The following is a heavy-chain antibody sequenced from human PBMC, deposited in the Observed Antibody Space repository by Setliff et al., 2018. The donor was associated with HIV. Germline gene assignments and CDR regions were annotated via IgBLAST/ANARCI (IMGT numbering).Heavy chain of an antibody. V-gene: IGHV4-4*07. CDR2: IYSSGTT. D-gene: IGHD6-13*01. Sequence: ASETLSLTCTVSGGSTSSYYWNWFRQPAGKGLEWIGRIYSSGTTIYNPSLKSRVAMSVDTSKNQFSLKLSSVTAADTATYYCARDQGSTWFWDYFDYWGQGTLVTVS. J-gene: IGHJ4*02. CDR1: GGSTSSYY. CDR3: ARDQGSTWFWDYFDY.